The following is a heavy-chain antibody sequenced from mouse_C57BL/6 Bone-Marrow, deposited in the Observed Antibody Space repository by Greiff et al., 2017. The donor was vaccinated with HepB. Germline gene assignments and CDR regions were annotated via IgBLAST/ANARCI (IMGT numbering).Heavy chain of an antibody. CDR3: ANPYFDV. J-gene: IGHJ1*03. Sequence: VKLQESGAKLARPGASVKLSCKASGYTFTSYGISWVKQRTGQGLEWIGEIYPRSGNTYYNEKFKGKATLTADKSSSTAYMELRSLTSEDSAVYFCANPYFDVWGTGTTVTVSS. V-gene: IGHV1-81*01. CDR1: GYTFTSYG. CDR2: IYPRSGNT.